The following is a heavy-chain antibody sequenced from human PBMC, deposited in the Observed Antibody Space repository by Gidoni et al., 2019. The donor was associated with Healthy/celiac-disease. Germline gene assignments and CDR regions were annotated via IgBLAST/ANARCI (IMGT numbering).Heavy chain of an antibody. CDR3: ARYDFWGGPKNGY. J-gene: IGHJ4*02. CDR2: INAGNGNT. CDR1: GYTFTSYA. V-gene: IGHV1-3*01. Sequence: QVQLVQSGAEVKKPGASVKVSCKASGYTFTSYAMHWVRQAPGQRLEWMGWINAGNGNTKYSQKFQGRVTITRDTSASTAYMELSSLRSEDTAGYYCARYDFWGGPKNGYWGQGTLVTVSS. D-gene: IGHD3-3*01.